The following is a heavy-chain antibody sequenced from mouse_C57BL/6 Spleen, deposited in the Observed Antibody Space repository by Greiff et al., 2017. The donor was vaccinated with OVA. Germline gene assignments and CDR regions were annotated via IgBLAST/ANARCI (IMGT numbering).Heavy chain of an antibody. V-gene: IGHV1-50*01. CDR1: GYTFTSYW. CDR3: ARGRGGLDY. J-gene: IGHJ2*01. Sequence: VQLQQSGAELVKPGASVKLSCKASGYTFTSYWMQWVKQRPGQGLEWIGEIDPSDSYTNYNQKFKGKATLTVDTSSSTAYMQLSSLTSEDSAVYYCARGRGGLDYWGQGTTLTVSS. CDR2: IDPSDSYT.